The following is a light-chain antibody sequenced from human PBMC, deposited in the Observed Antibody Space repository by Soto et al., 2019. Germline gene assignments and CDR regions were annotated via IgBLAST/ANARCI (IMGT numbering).Light chain of an antibody. CDR3: QQIDRYRFT. CDR1: LGISCY. CDR2: SAS. Sequence: DIQLTQPPSFLSASVGDRVTMTCRASLGISCYLAWYQKKPGKVPRLLIYSASSLQSGVPSRFSGSGSGTEFSLTISSLQPEDFASYYCQQIDRYRFTFGGGTKVEI. V-gene: IGKV1-9*01. J-gene: IGKJ4*01.